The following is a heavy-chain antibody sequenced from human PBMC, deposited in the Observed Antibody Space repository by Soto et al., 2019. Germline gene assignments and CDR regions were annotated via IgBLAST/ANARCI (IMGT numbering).Heavy chain of an antibody. CDR2: IYYSGST. CDR1: GGSISRSSYY. D-gene: IGHD3-10*01. CDR3: ARQPATTYGSAGPPAV. J-gene: IGHJ6*02. V-gene: IGHV4-39*01. Sequence: PSETLSLTCTVSGGSISRSSYYWGWIRQPPGKGLEWIGSIYYSGSTYYNPSLKSRVTISVDTSKNQFSLKLSSVTAADTAVYYCARQPATTYGSAGPPAVWGQGTTVTVSS.